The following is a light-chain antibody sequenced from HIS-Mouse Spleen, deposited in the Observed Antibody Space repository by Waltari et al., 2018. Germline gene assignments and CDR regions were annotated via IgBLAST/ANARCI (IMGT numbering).Light chain of an antibody. Sequence: DIVMTQSPDSLAVSLGERATINCKSSQSVLYSSNNKNYLAWYQQNPGQPPKLLIYWASTRESGVPDRFSGSGYGTDFTLTISSLQAEDVAVYYCQQYYSTPYTFGQGTKLGIK. CDR1: QSVLYSSNNKNY. CDR3: QQYYSTPYT. J-gene: IGKJ2*01. V-gene: IGKV4-1*01. CDR2: WAS.